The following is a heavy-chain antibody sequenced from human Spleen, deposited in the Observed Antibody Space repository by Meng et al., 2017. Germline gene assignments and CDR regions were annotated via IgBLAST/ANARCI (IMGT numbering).Heavy chain of an antibody. J-gene: IGHJ4*02. CDR2: INPYNGIT. V-gene: IGHV1-18*01. CDR3: ARDYAVGQHSTSSY. CDR1: GYTFTSYG. D-gene: IGHD2/OR15-2a*01. Sequence: QGQLVQSGAEVRKSGASVKVSCKASGYTFTSYGITWVRQAPGQGLEWMGWINPYNGITNYAQKFQDRVTLTTDTSTNTVYIELRSLTSDDTAVYYCARDYAVGQHSTSSYWGQGALVTVSS.